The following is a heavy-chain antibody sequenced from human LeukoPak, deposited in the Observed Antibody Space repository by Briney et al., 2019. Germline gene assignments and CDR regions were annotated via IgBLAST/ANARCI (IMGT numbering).Heavy chain of an antibody. CDR3: AKKRVITTPAAIDWYFDL. D-gene: IGHD2-2*01. CDR1: GFTFSGFW. CDR2: ISFDGSDA. J-gene: IGHJ2*01. V-gene: IGHV3-74*01. Sequence: GGSLRLSCAASGFTFSGFWMHWVRQAPGKGLVWVSCISFDGSDATYADSVKGRFTISRDNSKNTLYLQMNSLRAEDTAVYYCAKKRVITTPAAIDWYFDLWGRGTLLTVSS.